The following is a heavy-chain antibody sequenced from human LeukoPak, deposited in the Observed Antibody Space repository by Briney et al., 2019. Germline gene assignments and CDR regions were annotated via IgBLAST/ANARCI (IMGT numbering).Heavy chain of an antibody. J-gene: IGHJ2*01. CDR2: INGDGTRT. D-gene: IGHD3-16*01. CDR1: GFTFSSYW. Sequence: GGSLLLSCAASGFTFSSYWMHWVRQAPGKGLVWVSRINGDGTRTNYADSVKGRFAISRDNAENTVNLQIYSLKAEDTAVYYCARGVPGGWYFDLWGRATLVTVSS. CDR3: ARGVPGGWYFDL. V-gene: IGHV3-74*01.